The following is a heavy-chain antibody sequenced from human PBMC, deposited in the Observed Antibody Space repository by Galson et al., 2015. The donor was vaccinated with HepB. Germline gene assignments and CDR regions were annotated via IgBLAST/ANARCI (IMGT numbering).Heavy chain of an antibody. V-gene: IGHV6-1*01. Sequence: ISGDSVSSNSAAWNWIRQAPSRGLEWLGRTYYRSKWHNDYAVSVKSRITVNPDTSKNQFSLHLNSVTPEDTAVYYCTRTSSGGDVWGQGTTVTVSS. J-gene: IGHJ6*02. CDR2: TYYRSKWHN. D-gene: IGHD6-19*01. CDR3: TRTSSGGDV. CDR1: GDSVSSNSAA.